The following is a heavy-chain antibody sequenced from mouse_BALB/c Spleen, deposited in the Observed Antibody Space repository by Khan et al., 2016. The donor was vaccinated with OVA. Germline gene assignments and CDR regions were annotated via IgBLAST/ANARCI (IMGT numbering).Heavy chain of an antibody. CDR2: IDPYNGGT. J-gene: IGHJ2*01. CDR1: GYSFTDYN. Sequence: IQLVQSGPELVKPGASVKVSCKASGYSFTDYNMFWVKQSHGKSLEWIGYIDPYNGGTSYNQKFKGKATLTVDKSSSTAFMHLRSLTSEDSAVFYCARTDYYGSSYYFDYWGQGTTLTVSS. V-gene: IGHV1S135*01. CDR3: ARTDYYGSSYYFDY. D-gene: IGHD1-1*01.